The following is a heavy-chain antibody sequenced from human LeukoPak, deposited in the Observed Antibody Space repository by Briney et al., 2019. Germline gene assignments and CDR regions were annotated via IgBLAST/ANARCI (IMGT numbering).Heavy chain of an antibody. CDR2: IYPGDSDT. Sequence: GESLKISCKGSGYSFTSYWIGWVRQMPGKGLEWMAIIYPGDSDTRYNPSFQGQVTISADKSISTAYLQWSSLKASDTAMYYCARYRYYYDSSGYYYYMDVWGKGTTVTVSS. J-gene: IGHJ6*03. CDR1: GYSFTSYW. V-gene: IGHV5-51*03. D-gene: IGHD3-22*01. CDR3: ARYRYYYDSSGYYYYMDV.